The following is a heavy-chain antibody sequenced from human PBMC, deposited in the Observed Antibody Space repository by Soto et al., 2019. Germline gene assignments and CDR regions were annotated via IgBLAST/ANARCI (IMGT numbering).Heavy chain of an antibody. V-gene: IGHV3-21*01. CDR2: ISSSRSYI. J-gene: IGHJ1*01. CDR3: ARVRFSNCNYVLYLQV. CDR1: GFTFSSYT. D-gene: IGHD1-7*01. Sequence: GGSLRLSCAASGFTFSSYTMNWVRQAPGKGLEWVSSISSSRSYIYYADSVKGRFTISRDNAKNSLYLQMNSLRAEDTAVYYCARVRFSNCNYVLYLQVWGQGTLVTVSS.